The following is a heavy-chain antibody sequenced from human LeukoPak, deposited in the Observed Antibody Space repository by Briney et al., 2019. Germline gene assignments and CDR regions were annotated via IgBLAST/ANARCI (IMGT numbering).Heavy chain of an antibody. Sequence: GGSLRLSCAASGFTFDDYAMHWVRQAPGKGLEWVSGISWNSGSIGYADSVKGRFTISRDNAKNSLYLQMNSLRAEDTAVYYCARSRSGYYEDYWGQGTLVTVSS. CDR3: ARSRSGYYEDY. J-gene: IGHJ4*02. V-gene: IGHV3-9*01. CDR2: ISWNSGSI. D-gene: IGHD3-22*01. CDR1: GFTFDDYA.